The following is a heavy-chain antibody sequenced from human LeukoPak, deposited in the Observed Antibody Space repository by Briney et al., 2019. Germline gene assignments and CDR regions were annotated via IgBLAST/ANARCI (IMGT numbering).Heavy chain of an antibody. CDR2: ISYDGSNK. CDR3: AKDSTITEIDY. Sequence: GGSLRLSCAASGFTFSSYGMHWVRQAPGKGLEWVAVISYDGSNKYYADSVKGRFTISRDNSKNTLYLQMNSLRAEDTAVYYCAKDSTITEIDYWGQGTLVTVSS. V-gene: IGHV3-30*18. J-gene: IGHJ4*02. D-gene: IGHD5-12*01. CDR1: GFTFSSYG.